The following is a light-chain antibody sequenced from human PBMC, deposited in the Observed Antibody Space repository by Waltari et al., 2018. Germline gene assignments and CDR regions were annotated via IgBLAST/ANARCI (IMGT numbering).Light chain of an antibody. J-gene: IGKJ2*01. CDR1: QSVDSN. Sequence: EIVMTQSPATLSVSPGERATLSCRASQSVDSNLAWYQQKPGQPPRLLLYGASPRATGVPARVSGSGSGTEFTLTISSLQSADFAVYYCQQYYNWPYTFGQGTKLEIK. CDR2: GAS. V-gene: IGKV3-15*01. CDR3: QQYYNWPYT.